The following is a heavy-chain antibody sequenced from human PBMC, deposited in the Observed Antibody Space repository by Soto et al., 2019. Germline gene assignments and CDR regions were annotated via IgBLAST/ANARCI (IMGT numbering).Heavy chain of an antibody. CDR2: IYNSGST. CDR3: ARHQRDGYDDAFDI. CDR1: GGSISSGGYS. J-gene: IGHJ3*02. V-gene: IGHV4-61*08. D-gene: IGHD5-12*01. Sequence: PSETLSLTCAVSGGSISSGGYSWSWIRQPPGKGLEWIGYIYNSGSTNYNPSLKSRVTILIDTSKNQFSLKLSSVTAADTAVYYCARHQRDGYDDAFDIWGQGTMVTVSS.